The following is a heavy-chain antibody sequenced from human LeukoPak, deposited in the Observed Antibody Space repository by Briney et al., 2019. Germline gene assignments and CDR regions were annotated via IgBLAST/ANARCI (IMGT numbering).Heavy chain of an antibody. V-gene: IGHV3-48*03. Sequence: PGGSLRLSCAASGFTFSSYEMNWVRQAPGKGLEWVSYISSSGSTIYYADSVKGRFTISRDNAKNSLYLQMSSLRAEDTAVYYCARGILLWFGELSSPHWFDPWGQGTLVTVSS. CDR1: GFTFSSYE. D-gene: IGHD3-10*01. CDR3: ARGILLWFGELSSPHWFDP. J-gene: IGHJ5*02. CDR2: ISSSGSTI.